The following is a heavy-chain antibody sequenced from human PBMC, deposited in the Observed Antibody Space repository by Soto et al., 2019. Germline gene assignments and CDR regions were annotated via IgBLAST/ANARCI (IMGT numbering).Heavy chain of an antibody. CDR3: ARDVDSTILKPNDAFGI. J-gene: IGHJ3*02. CDR1: GDSIFGGDYY. Sequence: QVQLQESGPGLVKPSQTLSLTCTVSGDSIFGGDYYWSWIRQPPGKGLQCVGSIYYSGSTYYNPSLKSRVAISVDTSQNQFSLKLSSVTAADTDVYFCARDVDSTILKPNDAFGIWGQGTMVTVSS. CDR2: IYYSGST. V-gene: IGHV4-30-4*01. D-gene: IGHD5-18*01.